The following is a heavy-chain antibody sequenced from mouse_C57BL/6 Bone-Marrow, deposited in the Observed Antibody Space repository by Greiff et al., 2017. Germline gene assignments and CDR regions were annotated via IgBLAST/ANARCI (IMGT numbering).Heavy chain of an antibody. V-gene: IGHV5-6*02. J-gene: IGHJ4*01. CDR1: GFTFSSYG. D-gene: IGHD2-5*01. Sequence: EVKLVESGGDLVKPGGSLKLSCAASGFTFSSYGMSWVRQTPDKRLEWVATISSGGSYTYYPDSVKGRVTISRDNAKNTLYLQMSSLESEDTAMYYCARYSNPRAMDYWGQGTSVTVSS. CDR2: ISSGGSYT. CDR3: ARYSNPRAMDY.